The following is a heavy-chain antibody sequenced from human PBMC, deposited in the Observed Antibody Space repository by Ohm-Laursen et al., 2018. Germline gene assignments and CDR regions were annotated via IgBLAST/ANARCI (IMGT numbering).Heavy chain of an antibody. CDR2: IWYDGSNQ. V-gene: IGHV3-33*06. D-gene: IGHD7-27*01. Sequence: SLRLSCTASGFTFSRYGMHWVRQAPGKGLEWVAVIWYDGSNQYYADSVKGRFTISRDNSQNTLYLQMNSLRVEDTAVYYCAKDKTGESAFDIWGQGTMVTVSS. CDR1: GFTFSRYG. J-gene: IGHJ3*02. CDR3: AKDKTGESAFDI.